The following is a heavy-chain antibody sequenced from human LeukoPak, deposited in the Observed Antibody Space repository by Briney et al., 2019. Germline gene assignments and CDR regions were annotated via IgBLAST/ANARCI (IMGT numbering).Heavy chain of an antibody. CDR1: GGSISSYY. Sequence: SETLSLTCTVSGGSISSYYWSWIRQPPGMGLEWIGYIYYSGSTNYNPSLKSRVTISVDTSKNQFSLKLSSVTAADTAVYYCARDRSAAVAGTYRGWFDPWGQGTLVTASS. J-gene: IGHJ5*02. D-gene: IGHD6-19*01. CDR3: ARDRSAAVAGTYRGWFDP. CDR2: IYYSGST. V-gene: IGHV4-59*01.